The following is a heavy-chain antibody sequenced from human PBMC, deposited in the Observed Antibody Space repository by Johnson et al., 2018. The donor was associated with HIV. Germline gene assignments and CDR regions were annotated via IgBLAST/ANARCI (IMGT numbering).Heavy chain of an antibody. CDR1: GFSFDDYA. CDR3: AKEAGNSSWIPLYDAFDI. J-gene: IGHJ3*02. V-gene: IGHV3-9*01. Sequence: VQLVESGGGWVQPGRSLRLSCAASGFSFDDYAMHWVRQAPGKGLEWVSGIRWNSGSIGYADSVMGRFSISRDNAKNSLYLQMNSLRAEDTALYYCAKEAGNSSWIPLYDAFDIWGQGTMVTVSS. CDR2: IRWNSGSI. D-gene: IGHD6-13*01.